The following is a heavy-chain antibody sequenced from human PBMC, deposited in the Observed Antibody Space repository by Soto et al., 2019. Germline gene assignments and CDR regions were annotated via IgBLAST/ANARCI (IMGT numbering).Heavy chain of an antibody. CDR2: ISTGGAYM. CDR3: ARDIASPGGDYFDS. CDR1: GFXFXNXN. Sequence: EVQLVESGGGLVKAGGSLRLFCTXSGFXFXNXNMNWVRQAPGKGLEWVSSISTGGAYMFYADSVKGRFTISRDNAQNSLFLQIDSPRAEDTAVYYCARDIASPGGDYFDSWGQGTLVTVSS. V-gene: IGHV3-21*06. D-gene: IGHD2-21*01. J-gene: IGHJ4*02.